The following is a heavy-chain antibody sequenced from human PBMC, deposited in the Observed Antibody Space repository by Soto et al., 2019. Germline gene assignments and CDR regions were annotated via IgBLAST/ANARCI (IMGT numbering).Heavy chain of an antibody. CDR1: GYTFTGYY. CDR2: INPNSGGT. V-gene: IGHV1-2*04. D-gene: IGHD2-2*01. CDR3: ARGDIVVVPAAMGFDP. J-gene: IGHJ5*02. Sequence: QVQLVQSGAEVKKPGASVKVSCKASGYTFTGYYMHWVRQAPGQGLEWMGWINPNSGGTNYAQKFRGWVTMTRDTSISAAYMELSRLRSDDTAVYYCARGDIVVVPAAMGFDPWGQGTLVTVSS.